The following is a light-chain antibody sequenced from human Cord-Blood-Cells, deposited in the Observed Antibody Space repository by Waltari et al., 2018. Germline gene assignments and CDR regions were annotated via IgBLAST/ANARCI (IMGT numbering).Light chain of an antibody. V-gene: IGLV2-14*01. CDR2: DVS. CDR3: SSYTSSSTYV. Sequence: QSALTPPASVSGSPAQSFTIPCTGTSSDVVGYNYFSWYHQHPGKAPKLMIYDVSTRPSGVSNRFSGSKSGNTASLTISGLQAEDEADYYCSSYTSSSTYVFGTGTKVTVL. J-gene: IGLJ1*01. CDR1: SSDVVGYNY.